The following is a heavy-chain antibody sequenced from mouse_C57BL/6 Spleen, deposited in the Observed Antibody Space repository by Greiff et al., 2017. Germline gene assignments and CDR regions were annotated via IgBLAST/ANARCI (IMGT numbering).Heavy chain of an antibody. V-gene: IGHV1-4*01. CDR3: AREGVYDGYPYAMDY. CDR1: GYTFTSYT. D-gene: IGHD2-3*01. Sequence: VQLQQSGAELARPGASVKMSCKASGYTFTSYTMHWVKQRPGQGLEWIGYINPSSGYTKYNQKFKDKATLTADKSSSTAYMQLSSLTSEDSAVYYGAREGVYDGYPYAMDYWGQGTSVTVSS. J-gene: IGHJ4*01. CDR2: INPSSGYT.